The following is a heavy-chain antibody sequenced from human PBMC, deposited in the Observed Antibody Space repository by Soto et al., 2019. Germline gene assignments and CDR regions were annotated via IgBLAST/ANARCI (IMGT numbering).Heavy chain of an antibody. Sequence: QVQLQESGPGLVKPSGTLSLTCAVSSGSISSNNWWSWVRQPPGKGLDWIGEIYRSGRTNYNPSLTSRVTLSVDKPKNQFSLKLTSVTAADTAVYYCASRGYSGYDAKEFDYWGQGTLVTVSS. CDR1: SGSISSNNW. V-gene: IGHV4-4*02. D-gene: IGHD5-12*01. CDR3: ASRGYSGYDAKEFDY. CDR2: IYRSGRT. J-gene: IGHJ4*02.